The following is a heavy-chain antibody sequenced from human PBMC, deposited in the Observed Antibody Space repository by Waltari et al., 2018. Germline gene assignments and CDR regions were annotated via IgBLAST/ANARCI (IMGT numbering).Heavy chain of an antibody. J-gene: IGHJ4*02. CDR3: AREGPGVYQPMYYFDY. D-gene: IGHD6-13*01. Sequence: KPSLKSRVTISVDTSKNQFSLKLSSVTAADTAVYYCAREGPGVYQPMYYFDYWGQGTLVTVSS. V-gene: IGHV4-61*02.